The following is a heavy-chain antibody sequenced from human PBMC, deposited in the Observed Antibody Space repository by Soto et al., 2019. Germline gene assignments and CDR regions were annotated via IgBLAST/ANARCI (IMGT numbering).Heavy chain of an antibody. CDR1: GFTVSSKY. CDR2: IYGGGTT. Sequence: EVQLVESGGGLIQPGGSLRLSCAASGFTVSSKYMTWVRQAPGKGLEWVSVIYGGGTTYYAVSVKGRFTIARENSKHTLYLQLNTLRAKDTAVYYCVETTGWPGFDFWGQGTLVTVSS. V-gene: IGHV3-53*01. J-gene: IGHJ4*02. CDR3: VETTGWPGFDF. D-gene: IGHD3-9*01.